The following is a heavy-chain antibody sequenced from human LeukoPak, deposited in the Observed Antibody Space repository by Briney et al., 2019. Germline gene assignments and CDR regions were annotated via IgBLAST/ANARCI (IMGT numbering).Heavy chain of an antibody. V-gene: IGHV4-34*01. CDR3: ARDFLRDYGDPFDS. Sequence: SETLSLTCAVYGGSFSGYYWSWIRQPPGKGLEWIGEINHSGSTNYNPSLKSRVTISVDTSKSHFSLKLTSVTAADTAVYYCARDFLRDYGDPFDSWGQGTLVTVSS. J-gene: IGHJ4*02. CDR2: INHSGST. CDR1: GGSFSGYY. D-gene: IGHD4-17*01.